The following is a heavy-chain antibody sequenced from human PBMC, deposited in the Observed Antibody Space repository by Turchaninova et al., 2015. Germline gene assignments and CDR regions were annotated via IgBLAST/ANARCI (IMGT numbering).Heavy chain of an antibody. D-gene: IGHD1-1*01. J-gene: IGHJ4*02. V-gene: IGHV3-23*01. Sequence: EVQLLESGGGLVQPGGSLRLSCAASGFTFSNYAMCWVRQAPGTGLGWVSGISGSSVSTYYADSVKGRFTISRDNSKNTLFLQMNSLRAEDTAIFYCAIFNDANWKVGYYFDFWGQGTLVTVSS. CDR1: GFTFSNYA. CDR3: AIFNDANWKVGYYFDF. CDR2: ISGSSVST.